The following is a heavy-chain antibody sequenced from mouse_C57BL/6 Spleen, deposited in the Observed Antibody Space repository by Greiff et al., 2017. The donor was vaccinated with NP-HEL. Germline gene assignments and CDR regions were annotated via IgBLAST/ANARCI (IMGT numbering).Heavy chain of an antibody. J-gene: IGHJ2*01. V-gene: IGHV1-53*01. CDR2: INPSNGDT. Sequence: QVQLQQPGTELVKPGASVKLSCKASGYTFTSYWMFWVKQRPGQGLEWIGNINPSNGDTNYNEKFKSKATLTVDKSSSTAYMQLSSLTSEDSAVYYYARSGLRQAGDYWGQGTTLTVSS. CDR1: GYTFTSYW. D-gene: IGHD2-4*01. CDR3: ARSGLRQAGDY.